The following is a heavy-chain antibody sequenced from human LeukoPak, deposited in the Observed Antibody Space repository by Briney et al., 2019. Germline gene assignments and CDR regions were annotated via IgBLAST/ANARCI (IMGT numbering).Heavy chain of an antibody. J-gene: IGHJ4*02. CDR1: GFTFSSYS. CDR3: ARDSNRYSSSWLFDY. Sequence: GGSLRLSCAASGFTFSSYSMNWVRQAPGKGLEWVSSISSSSSYIYYADSVKGRFTISRDNAKNSLYLQMNSLRAEDTAVYYCARDSNRYSSSWLFDYWGQGTLVTVSS. V-gene: IGHV3-21*01. CDR2: ISSSSSYI. D-gene: IGHD6-13*01.